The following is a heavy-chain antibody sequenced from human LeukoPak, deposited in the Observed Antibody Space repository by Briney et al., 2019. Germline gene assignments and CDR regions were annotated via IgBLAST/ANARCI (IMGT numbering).Heavy chain of an antibody. Sequence: ASVKVSCKASGYTFTSYGISWVRQAPGQGLEWMGWISAYNGNTNYAQKLQGRVTMTTDTSTSTAYMELRSLRSDDTAVYYCAGDLDSSGYYYIEKFDYWGQGTLVTVSS. CDR2: ISAYNGNT. D-gene: IGHD3-22*01. J-gene: IGHJ4*02. V-gene: IGHV1-18*01. CDR1: GYTFTSYG. CDR3: AGDLDSSGYYYIEKFDY.